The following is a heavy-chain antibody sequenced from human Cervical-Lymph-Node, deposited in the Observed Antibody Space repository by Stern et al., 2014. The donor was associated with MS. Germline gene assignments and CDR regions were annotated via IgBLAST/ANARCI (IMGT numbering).Heavy chain of an antibody. CDR3: ASFSYSSSWYTY. CDR1: GFTFSSYA. D-gene: IGHD6-13*01. Sequence: QVQLVESGGGVVQPGRSLRLSCAASGFTFSSYAMHWVRQAPGKGLEWVAIISYDGSNKYYADSVKGRFTISRDNSKNTLYLQMNSLRAEDTAVYYCASFSYSSSWYTYWGQGTLVTVSS. V-gene: IGHV3-30*04. J-gene: IGHJ4*02. CDR2: ISYDGSNK.